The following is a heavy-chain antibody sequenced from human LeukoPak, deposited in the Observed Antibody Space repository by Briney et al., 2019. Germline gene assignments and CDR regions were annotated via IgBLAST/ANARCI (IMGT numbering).Heavy chain of an antibody. Sequence: PGRSLRLSCAASGFTFSSYAMHWVRQAPGKGLEWVAVISYDGSNKYYADSVKGRFTISRDNSKNTLYLQMNSLRAEDTAVYYCARIQRGSLVAIDYWGQGTLVTVSS. D-gene: IGHD5-12*01. CDR1: GFTFSSYA. CDR2: ISYDGSNK. CDR3: ARIQRGSLVAIDY. J-gene: IGHJ4*02. V-gene: IGHV3-30*04.